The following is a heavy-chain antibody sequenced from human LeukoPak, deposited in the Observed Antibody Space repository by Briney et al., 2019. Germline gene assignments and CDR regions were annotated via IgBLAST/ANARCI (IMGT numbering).Heavy chain of an antibody. J-gene: IGHJ4*02. V-gene: IGHV1-18*01. Sequence: ASVTVSCKASGYTFTSYGISWVRQAPGQGLEWMGWISAYNGNTNYVQKLQGRVTMTTDTSTSTAYMELRSLRSDDTAVYYCARDIKLRAAAGPRITPGTYWGQGTLVTVSS. CDR2: ISAYNGNT. CDR3: ARDIKLRAAAGPRITPGTY. CDR1: GYTFTSYG. D-gene: IGHD6-13*01.